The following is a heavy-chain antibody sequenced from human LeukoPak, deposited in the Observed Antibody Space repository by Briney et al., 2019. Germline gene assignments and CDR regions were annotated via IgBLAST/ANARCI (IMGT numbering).Heavy chain of an antibody. D-gene: IGHD5-18*01. CDR3: ARDPYYVDTAMAVDY. CDR2: IWYDGSNK. Sequence: PGGSLRLSCAASGFTFSSYGMHWVRQAPGKGLEWVAVIWYDGSNKYYADSVKGRFTISRDNSKNTLYLQMNGLRAEDTAVYYCARDPYYVDTAMAVDYWGQGTLVTVSS. V-gene: IGHV3-33*01. CDR1: GFTFSSYG. J-gene: IGHJ4*02.